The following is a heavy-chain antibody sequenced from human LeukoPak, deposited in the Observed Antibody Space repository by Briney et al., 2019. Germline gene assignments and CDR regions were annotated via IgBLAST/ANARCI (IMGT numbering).Heavy chain of an antibody. CDR3: AKPLHIVVVTAILIAGMDV. Sequence: SPSETLSLTCTVSGGSISTYYWSWIRQPPGKGLEWIGYIYNSGSTNYNPSLKSRVTISVDTSKNQFSLKLSSVTAADTAVYYCAKPLHIVVVTAILIAGMDVWGQGTTVTVSS. V-gene: IGHV4-59*01. CDR1: GGSISTYY. J-gene: IGHJ6*02. CDR2: IYNSGST. D-gene: IGHD2-21*02.